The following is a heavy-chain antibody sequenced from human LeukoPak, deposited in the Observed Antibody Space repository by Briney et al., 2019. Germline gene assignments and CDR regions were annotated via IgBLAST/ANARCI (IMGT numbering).Heavy chain of an antibody. J-gene: IGHJ6*03. CDR3: ARDPYSGGYGDYYYYYMDV. D-gene: IGHD1-26*01. CDR2: IGSDGYI. V-gene: IGHV3-21*01. Sequence: GGSLRLSCAVSGLTFSTSGMTWVRQAPGKGLQWVSTIGSDGYIYYADSVKGRFTISRDNAKNSLYLQINSLRAEDTAVYYCARDPYSGGYGDYYYYYMDVWGKGTTVTISS. CDR1: GLTFSTSG.